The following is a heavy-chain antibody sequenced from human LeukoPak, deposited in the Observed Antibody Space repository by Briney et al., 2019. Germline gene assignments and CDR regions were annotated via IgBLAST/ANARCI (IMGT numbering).Heavy chain of an antibody. CDR2: ICPDGPVT. CDR3: IRDFRSADY. Sequence: GGSLRLSCAASGFTFSIYCMHWVRQAPGKGPMWVSRICPDGPVTNYADSVKARFSISRDNARNTVYLQMNSLRAEDTAIYYCIRDFRSADYWGQGTLVTVSS. J-gene: IGHJ4*02. CDR1: GFTFSIYC. V-gene: IGHV3-74*01.